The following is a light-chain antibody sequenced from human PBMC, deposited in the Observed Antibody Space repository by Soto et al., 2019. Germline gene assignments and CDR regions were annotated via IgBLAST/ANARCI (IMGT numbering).Light chain of an antibody. V-gene: IGLV2-14*01. CDR1: SSDVGGYNS. J-gene: IGLJ1*01. CDR3: SSFTSSITYV. CDR2: DVT. Sequence: QSALTQPASVSGSPGRSITISCTGTSSDVGGYNSVSWYRRDPGKAPKLIIYDVTYRPSGASNRFSGSKSGNTASLTISGLQSEDEADYHCSSFTSSITYVFGTGTKVTVL.